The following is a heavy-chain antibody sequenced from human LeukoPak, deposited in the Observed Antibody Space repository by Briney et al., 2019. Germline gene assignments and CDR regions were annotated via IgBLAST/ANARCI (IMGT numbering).Heavy chain of an antibody. J-gene: IGHJ4*02. D-gene: IGHD3-22*01. CDR2: ISSSSTI. V-gene: IGHV3-48*01. CDR1: GFTFSSYS. CDR3: ARVRITMS. Sequence: PGGSLRLSCAASGFTFSSYSMNWVRQAPGKGLEWVSYISSSSTIYYADSVKGRFTISRDNAKNSLYLQMNSLRAEDTAVYYCARVRITMSWGQGTLVTVSS.